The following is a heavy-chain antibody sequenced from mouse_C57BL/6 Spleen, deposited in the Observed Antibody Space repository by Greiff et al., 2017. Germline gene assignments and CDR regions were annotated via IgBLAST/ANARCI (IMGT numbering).Heavy chain of an antibody. CDR1: GFSFNTYA. J-gene: IGHJ2*01. CDR3: VRQYDYDADYFDY. D-gene: IGHD2-4*01. Sequence: EVKLVESGGGLVQPKGSLKLSCAASGFSFNTYAMNWVRQAPGKGLEWVARIRSKSNNYATYYADSVKDRFTISRDDSESMLYLQMNNLKTEDTAMYYCVRQYDYDADYFDYWGQGTTLTVSS. V-gene: IGHV10-1*01. CDR2: IRSKSNNYAT.